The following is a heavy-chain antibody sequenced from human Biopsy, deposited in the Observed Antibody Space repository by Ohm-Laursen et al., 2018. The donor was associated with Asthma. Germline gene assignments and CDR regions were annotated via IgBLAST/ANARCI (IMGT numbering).Heavy chain of an antibody. V-gene: IGHV1-3*01. CDR1: GYTFINYA. CDR3: ARTYYDFLTGQVKDAFGI. Sequence: GASVKVSCKASGYTFINYAIHWVRQAPGQRLEWMGWINAGNGNTKYSEKFQGRVTITRDTSASTAYMDLSSLRSEDTAVYYCARTYYDFLTGQVKDAFGIWGQGTMVTVSS. CDR2: INAGNGNT. J-gene: IGHJ3*02. D-gene: IGHD3-9*01.